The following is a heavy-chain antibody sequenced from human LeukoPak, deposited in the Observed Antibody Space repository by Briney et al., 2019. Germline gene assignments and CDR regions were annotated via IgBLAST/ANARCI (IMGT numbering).Heavy chain of an antibody. CDR3: ARGEAYWFDP. CDR1: GGSISSGGYS. J-gene: IGHJ5*02. CDR2: IYYSGST. Sequence: SETLSLTCAVSGGSISSGGYSWSWIRQPPGKGLEWIGYIYYSGSTYYNPSLKSRVTISVDTSKNQFSLKLSSVTAADTAVYYCARGEAYWFDPWGQGTLVTVSS. V-gene: IGHV4-30-4*07.